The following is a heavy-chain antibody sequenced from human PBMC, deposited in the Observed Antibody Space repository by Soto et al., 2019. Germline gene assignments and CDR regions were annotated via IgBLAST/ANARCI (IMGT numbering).Heavy chain of an antibody. CDR3: ASCTIFGVVTYMDV. D-gene: IGHD3-3*01. J-gene: IGHJ6*03. Sequence: QVQLVESGGGLVKPGGSLRLSCAASGFTFSDYYMSWIRQAPGKGLEWVSYISSSGSTIYYADSVKGRFTITRDNAKNSLYLQMNSLRAEDTAVYYCASCTIFGVVTYMDVWGKGTTVTVSS. CDR1: GFTFSDYY. V-gene: IGHV3-11*04. CDR2: ISSSGSTI.